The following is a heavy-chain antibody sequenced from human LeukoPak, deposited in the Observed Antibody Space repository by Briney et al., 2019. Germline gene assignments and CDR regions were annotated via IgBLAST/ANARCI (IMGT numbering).Heavy chain of an antibody. CDR2: IDPSDSYT. J-gene: IGHJ5*01. CDR3: AGSSGWYGPSDS. D-gene: IGHD6-19*01. CDR1: GYSFPTYW. V-gene: IGHV5-10-1*01. Sequence: GESLKISCRGSGYSFPTYWINWVRQMPGKGLEWMGRIDPSDSYTNYSPSFQGHVTISADKSISTAYLQWSSLKASDTAMYYCAGSSGWYGPSDSWGQGTLVTVSS.